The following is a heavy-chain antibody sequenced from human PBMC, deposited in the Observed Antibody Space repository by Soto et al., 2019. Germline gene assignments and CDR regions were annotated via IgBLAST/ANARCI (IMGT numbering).Heavy chain of an antibody. D-gene: IGHD4-17*01. V-gene: IGHV4-39*01. CDR2: IFYSGIT. CDR3: ARCYGDYKNYFDY. CDR1: GGSISRSHNF. Sequence: QLQLQESGPGLVKPSETLSLTCTVTGGSISRSHNFWGWIRQPPGKGLELIGSIFYSGITYNNPTPISRVTLAVDTSKNQCSLKRNSVTAADTAIYYCARCYGDYKNYFDYWGQGTLVTVSS. J-gene: IGHJ4*02.